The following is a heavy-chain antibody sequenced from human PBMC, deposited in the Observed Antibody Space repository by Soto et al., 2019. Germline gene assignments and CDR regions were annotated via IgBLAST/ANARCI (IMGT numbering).Heavy chain of an antibody. CDR2: ISGSSSGT. Sequence: LRLSCEAAGFNFGAYAMSWVRQAPGKGLEWVSGISGSSSGTYYTDSVKGRFTISRDNSKNTVYLQMNSLRGEDTAVYYCAKDRSENFWVYYYAMDVWGQGTAVTVSS. CDR1: GFNFGAYA. CDR3: AKDRSENFWVYYYAMDV. V-gene: IGHV3-23*01. D-gene: IGHD6-19*01. J-gene: IGHJ6*02.